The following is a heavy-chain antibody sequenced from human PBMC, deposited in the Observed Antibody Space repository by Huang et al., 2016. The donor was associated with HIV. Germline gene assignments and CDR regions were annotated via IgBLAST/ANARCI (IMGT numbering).Heavy chain of an antibody. Sequence: QITLKESGPVLVKPTETLTLTRTVSGFSLNSGRMGVTWMRQPTRRALEWLAQNFANDEKSYSTSLKSRISISKDTSKSQVVLIMTNMDPADTATYYCARVWGSYFDFWGQGILVTVSS. CDR3: ARVWGSYFDF. CDR1: GFSLNSGRMG. V-gene: IGHV2-26*01. D-gene: IGHD3-16*01. J-gene: IGHJ4*02. CDR2: NFANDEK.